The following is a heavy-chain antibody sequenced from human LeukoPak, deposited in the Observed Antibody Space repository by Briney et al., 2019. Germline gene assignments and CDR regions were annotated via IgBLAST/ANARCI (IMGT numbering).Heavy chain of an antibody. V-gene: IGHV3-23*01. CDR3: AVYDFWSGFSRHPLDV. CDR2: ISGGGGST. CDR1: GFPFSSYA. Sequence: AGGSLRLSFAASGFPFSSYAMSWFRKAPGKGLDWFSAISGGGGSTYYADSVKGRFTISRDNSKNTLYLQMNSLRAEDTAVYYCAVYDFWSGFSRHPLDVWGKGTTVTVSS. D-gene: IGHD3-3*01. J-gene: IGHJ6*04.